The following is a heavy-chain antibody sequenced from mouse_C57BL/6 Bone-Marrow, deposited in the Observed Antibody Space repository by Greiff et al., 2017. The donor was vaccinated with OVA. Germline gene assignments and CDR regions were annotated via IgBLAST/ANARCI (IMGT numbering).Heavy chain of an antibody. CDR2: IYPGDGDT. D-gene: IGHD1-1*01. CDR1: GYAFTSSW. CDR3: ARESIYVGWFDY. Sequence: QVHLKQSGPELVKPGASVKLSCKASGYAFTSSWMNWVKQRPGQGLEWIGRIYPGDGDTNYNGKFKGKATLTADNSSSTAYMQRSSLTSEESAVYCCARESIYVGWFDYWGQGTLVTVTA. J-gene: IGHJ3*01. V-gene: IGHV1-82*01.